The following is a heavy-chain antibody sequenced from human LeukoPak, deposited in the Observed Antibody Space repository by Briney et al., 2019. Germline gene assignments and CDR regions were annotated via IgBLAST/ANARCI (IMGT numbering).Heavy chain of an antibody. Sequence: GGSLRLSCAASGFTVSSNDMNWVRQAPGKGLEWVGRIKSKTDGGTTDYAAPVKGRFTISRDDSKNTLYLQMNNLNTEDTAVYYCTTVHRITGDWGQGTLVTVSS. CDR2: IKSKTDGGTT. CDR1: GFTVSSND. J-gene: IGHJ4*02. D-gene: IGHD1-14*01. CDR3: TTVHRITGD. V-gene: IGHV3-15*01.